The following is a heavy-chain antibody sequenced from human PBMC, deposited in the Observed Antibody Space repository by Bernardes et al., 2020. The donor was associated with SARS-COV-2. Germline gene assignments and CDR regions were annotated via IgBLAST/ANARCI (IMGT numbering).Heavy chain of an antibody. CDR1: GCSISSYY. J-gene: IGHJ5*02. Sequence: SETLSLTCTFSGCSISSYYWSWIRQPPGKLLEWICYIYYIGSTNYNPSLKSRVTISVDTSKNQFSLKLSSVTAADTAVYYCARLNYGDYWGWFDPWGQGTLVTVSS. D-gene: IGHD4-17*01. CDR3: ARLNYGDYWGWFDP. V-gene: IGHV4-59*08. CDR2: IYYIGST.